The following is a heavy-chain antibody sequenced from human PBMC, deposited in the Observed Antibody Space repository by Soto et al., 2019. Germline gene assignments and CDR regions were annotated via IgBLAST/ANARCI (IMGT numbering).Heavy chain of an antibody. J-gene: IGHJ5*02. D-gene: IGHD5-12*01. CDR1: GFTFITYS. V-gene: IGHV3-23*01. CDR3: AQGTGYDFCEWFNP. CDR2: VSGSGDNT. Sequence: SLRLSCAASGFTFITYSMSWVRQAPGKGLEWVSTVSGSGDNTYYADSVKGRFTISRDNSKNTLYLQMNSLRAEDTAVYYCAQGTGYDFCEWFNPWGKGTLVTVSS.